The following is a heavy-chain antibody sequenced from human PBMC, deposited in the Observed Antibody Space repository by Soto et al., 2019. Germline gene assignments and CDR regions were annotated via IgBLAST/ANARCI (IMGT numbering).Heavy chain of an antibody. CDR1: GFTFSSYW. J-gene: IGHJ6*03. CDR2: IKQDGREK. V-gene: IGHV3-7*01. D-gene: IGHD2-15*01. Sequence: EVQLVESGGGLVQPGGSLRLSCAASGFTFSSYWMSWVRQAPGKGLEWVANIKQDGREKYYVDSVKGRFTISRDNAKNALYLQMNSLSAEDTAVYYCARVLKSLYHYYRDVWGKGTTVTVPS. CDR3: ARVLKSLYHYYRDV.